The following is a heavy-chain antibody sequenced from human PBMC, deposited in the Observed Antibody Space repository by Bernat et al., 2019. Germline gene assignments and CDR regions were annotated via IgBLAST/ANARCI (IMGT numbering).Heavy chain of an antibody. CDR3: ARDLGELSFDY. Sequence: EVQLVESGGGLVKPGGSLRLSCAASGFTFSSYSMSWARQAPGKGLEWISYISSSSSHIFYADSVKGRFTISRDNAKNSLYLQMNSLRAEDTAVYYGARDLGELSFDYWGQGTLVTVSS. D-gene: IGHD3-16*01. CDR1: GFTFSSYS. CDR2: ISSSSSHI. V-gene: IGHV3-21*05. J-gene: IGHJ4*02.